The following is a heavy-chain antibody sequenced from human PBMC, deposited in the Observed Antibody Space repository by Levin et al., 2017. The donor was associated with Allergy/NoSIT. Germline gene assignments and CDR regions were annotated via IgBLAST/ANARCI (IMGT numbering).Heavy chain of an antibody. CDR2: IIGSGAGT. J-gene: IGHJ4*02. CDR1: GFTFSSHG. V-gene: IGHV3-23*01. CDR3: ARSPSAARPNYLDF. Sequence: PGGSLRLSCAASGFTFSSHGMSWVRQAPGKGLERVSGIIGSGAGTYYADSVKGRFTISRDSPKNTLFLQMNSLRAEDTAVYYCARSPSAARPNYLDFWGQGTLVTVSS. D-gene: IGHD6-25*01.